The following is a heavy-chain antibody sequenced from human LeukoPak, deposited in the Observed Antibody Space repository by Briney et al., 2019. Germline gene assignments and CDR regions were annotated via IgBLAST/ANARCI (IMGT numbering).Heavy chain of an antibody. CDR2: IHYGGST. D-gene: IGHD4-17*01. CDR1: GGSVRSYSYY. J-gene: IGHJ3*02. Sequence: KPSETLSLTCTVSGGSVRSYSYYWTWIRQPPGKGLEWIGYIHYGGSTNYNPSLKSRVTISLDTSKNQFSLKLTSVTAADTAVYYCARDRDYGDSGRASDIWGQGTLVTVSS. V-gene: IGHV4-61*01. CDR3: ARDRDYGDSGRASDI.